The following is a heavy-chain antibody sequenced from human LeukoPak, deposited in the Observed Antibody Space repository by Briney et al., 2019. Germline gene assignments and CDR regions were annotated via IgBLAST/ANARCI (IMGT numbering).Heavy chain of an antibody. J-gene: IGHJ3*02. V-gene: IGHV3-30-3*01. D-gene: IGHD3-22*01. CDR2: ISYDGSNK. CDR3: ARPSITMIVVDRETEDAFDI. Sequence: GRSLRLSCAASGFTFSSYAMHWVRQAPGKGLEWVAVISYDGSNKYYADSVKGRFTISRDNSKNTLYLQMNSLRAEGTAVYYCARPSITMIVVDRETEDAFDIWGQGTMVTVSS. CDR1: GFTFSSYA.